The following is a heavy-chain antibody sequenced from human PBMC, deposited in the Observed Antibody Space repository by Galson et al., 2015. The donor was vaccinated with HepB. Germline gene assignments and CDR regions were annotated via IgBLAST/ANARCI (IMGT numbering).Heavy chain of an antibody. CDR2: ITSTSSYI. D-gene: IGHD2-8*01. CDR1: GFTFSSYN. J-gene: IGHJ6*02. CDR3: ARPNVLAGPGDYYYGMDV. V-gene: IGHV3-21*01. Sequence: SLRLSCAASGFTFSSYNMNWVRQAPGKGLEWVSSITSTSSYIYYADSVKGRFTISRDNAKNSLYLQMSSLRAEDTAVYYCARPNVLAGPGDYYYGMDVWGQGTTVTVSS.